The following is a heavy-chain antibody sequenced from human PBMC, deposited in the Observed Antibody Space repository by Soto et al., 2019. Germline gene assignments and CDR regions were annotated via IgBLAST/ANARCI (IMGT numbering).Heavy chain of an antibody. J-gene: IGHJ5*02. CDR1: GFSLSTSGVG. V-gene: IGHV2-5*02. CDR3: AHSLTDYDRGGVDP. CDR2: IYWDDDK. Sequence: QITLKESGPTLVKPTQTLTLTCTFSGFSLSTSGVGVGWIRQPPGKALEWLALIYWDDDKRYSPSLKSRLTITKDTSKNQVVLTMTNTDPVDTATYYCAHSLTDYDRGGVDPWGQGTLVTVSS. D-gene: IGHD3-22*01.